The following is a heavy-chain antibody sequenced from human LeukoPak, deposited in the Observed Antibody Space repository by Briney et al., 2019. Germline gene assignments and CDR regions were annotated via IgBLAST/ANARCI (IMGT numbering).Heavy chain of an antibody. Sequence: GGSLRLSCAASGFTVSSNYMSWVRQAPGKGLEWVSVIYSGGSTYYADSVKGRFTISRENSKNTLYLQMNSLRAEDTAVYYCARGAAAVFFDYWGQGTLVTVSS. CDR3: ARGAAAVFFDY. CDR1: GFTVSSNY. V-gene: IGHV3-66*01. CDR2: IYSGGST. D-gene: IGHD6-13*01. J-gene: IGHJ4*02.